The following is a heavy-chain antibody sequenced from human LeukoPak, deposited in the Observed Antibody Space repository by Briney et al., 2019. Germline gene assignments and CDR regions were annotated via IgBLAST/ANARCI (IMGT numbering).Heavy chain of an antibody. D-gene: IGHD3-3*01. J-gene: IGHJ4*02. CDR1: GFTFSSYA. CDR3: AKDKSRRLEEAFDY. CDR2: ITSSGGST. Sequence: PGGSLRLSCAASGFTFSSYAMSWVRQAPGKGLEWVSGITSSGGSTYYADSVKGRFTISRDNSKNTLYLQMNSLRAEDTAVYYCAKDKSRRLEEAFDYWGQGTLVTVSS. V-gene: IGHV3-23*01.